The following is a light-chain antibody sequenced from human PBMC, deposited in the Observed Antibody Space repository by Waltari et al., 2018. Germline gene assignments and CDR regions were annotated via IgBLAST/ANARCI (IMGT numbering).Light chain of an antibody. J-gene: IGKJ1*01. CDR2: GAS. Sequence: EIVLTQSPGTLSLSPGDRALLSCRARQSVSKYLAWYQQKPGQAPRLLISGASSRATGIPDRFSGSGSGTDFSLTISRLEPEDFAVYYCQQYVSLPATFGQGTKVEIE. CDR3: QQYVSLPAT. CDR1: QSVSKY. V-gene: IGKV3-20*01.